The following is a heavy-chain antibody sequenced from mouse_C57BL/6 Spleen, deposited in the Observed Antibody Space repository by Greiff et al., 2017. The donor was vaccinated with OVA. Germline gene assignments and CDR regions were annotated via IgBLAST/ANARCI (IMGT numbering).Heavy chain of an antibody. V-gene: IGHV2-9*01. D-gene: IGHD3-2*02. CDR3: AKRSSCYPYYYAMDY. Sequence: VQGVESGPGLVAPSQSLSITCTVSGFSLTSYGVDWVRQPPGKGLEWLGVIWGGGSTNYNSAPMSRLSISKDNSKSQVFLKMNSLQTDDTAMYYCAKRSSCYPYYYAMDYWGQGTSVTVSS. J-gene: IGHJ4*01. CDR2: IWGGGST. CDR1: GFSLTSYG.